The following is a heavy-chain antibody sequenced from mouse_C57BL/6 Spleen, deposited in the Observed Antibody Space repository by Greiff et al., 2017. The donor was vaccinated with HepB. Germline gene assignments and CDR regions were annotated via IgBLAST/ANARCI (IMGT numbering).Heavy chain of an antibody. CDR1: GYTFTSYW. J-gene: IGHJ2*01. CDR3: ARRAHWDGYFDY. D-gene: IGHD4-1*01. CDR2: IDPSDSYT. V-gene: IGHV1-69*01. Sequence: QVQLQQPGAELVMPGASVKLSCKASGYTFTSYWMHWVKQRPGQGLEWIGEIDPSDSYTNYNQKFKGKSTLTVDKSYSTAYMQLSSLTSEDSAVYYCARRAHWDGYFDYWGQGTTLTVSS.